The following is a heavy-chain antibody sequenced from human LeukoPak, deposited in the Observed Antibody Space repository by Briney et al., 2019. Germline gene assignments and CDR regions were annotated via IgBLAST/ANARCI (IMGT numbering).Heavy chain of an antibody. CDR3: AKDMGGSGSSALDY. CDR2: ISWNSGSI. Sequence: GRSLRLSCAASGFTFDDYAMHWVRQAPGKGLEWVSGISWNSGSIGYADPVKGRFTISRDNAKNSLYLQMNSLRAEDTALYYCAKDMGGSGSSALDYWGQGTLVTVSS. CDR1: GFTFDDYA. V-gene: IGHV3-9*01. J-gene: IGHJ4*02. D-gene: IGHD3-10*01.